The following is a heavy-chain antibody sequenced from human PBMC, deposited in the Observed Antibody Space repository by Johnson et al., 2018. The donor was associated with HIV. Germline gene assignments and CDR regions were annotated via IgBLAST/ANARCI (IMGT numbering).Heavy chain of an antibody. CDR2: ISWNSGRI. CDR3: AKGGYSSSWYLWDTFNM. Sequence: VQLVESGGGLVQPGRSLRLSCAASGFTLDDYAMHWVRQAPGKGLEWVSGISWNSGRIGYADSVKGRFTISRDRAKNYLYLQMNSLRADDTALYYCAKGGYSSSWYLWDTFNMWGQGTMVTVSS. CDR1: GFTLDDYA. J-gene: IGHJ3*02. V-gene: IGHV3-9*01. D-gene: IGHD2-2*01.